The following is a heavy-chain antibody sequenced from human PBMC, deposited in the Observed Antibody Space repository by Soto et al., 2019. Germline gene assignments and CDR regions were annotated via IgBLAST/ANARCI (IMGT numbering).Heavy chain of an antibody. CDR2: IYPIDSDT. Sequence: GECLKXSCAASVYSFTSYWIVWVLPLPGKGLEWMGIIYPIDSDTRYSPSFQGQVTISADKSISTAYLQWSSLKASDTAMYYCARGGVQSDYGMDVWGQGTTVTVSS. J-gene: IGHJ6*02. CDR3: ARGGVQSDYGMDV. CDR1: VYSFTSYW. V-gene: IGHV5-51*01. D-gene: IGHD2-8*02.